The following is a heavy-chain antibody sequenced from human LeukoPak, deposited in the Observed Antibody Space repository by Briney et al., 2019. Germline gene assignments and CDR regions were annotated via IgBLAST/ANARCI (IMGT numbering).Heavy chain of an antibody. D-gene: IGHD5-24*01. J-gene: IGHJ4*02. Sequence: GGSLRLSCAASGFTFSSYGRHWVRQAPGKGLEWVAVISYDGSNKYYADSVKGRFTISRDNSKNTLYLQMNSLRAEDTAVYYCANGDAQLDYWGQGTLVTVSS. CDR2: ISYDGSNK. CDR1: GFTFSSYG. CDR3: ANGDAQLDY. V-gene: IGHV3-30*18.